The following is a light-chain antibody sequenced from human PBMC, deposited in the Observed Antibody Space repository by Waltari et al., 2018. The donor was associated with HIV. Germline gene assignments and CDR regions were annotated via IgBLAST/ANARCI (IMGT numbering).Light chain of an antibody. CDR3: QQSYRIPRT. CDR1: QSVSNY. Sequence: DIQMTKSPSSLSATERDRVTITSRASQSVSNYLNWYQQKPWKAPKLLIYSASSLQSGVPSRFNGSGSGTHFTLTINDLQPEDFTTYYFQQSYRIPRTFGQGTQVEVK. V-gene: IGKV1-39*01. J-gene: IGKJ1*01. CDR2: SAS.